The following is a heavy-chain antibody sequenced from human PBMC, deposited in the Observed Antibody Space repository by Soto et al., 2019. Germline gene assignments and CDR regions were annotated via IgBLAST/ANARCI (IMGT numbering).Heavy chain of an antibody. V-gene: IGHV4-39*01. Sequence: SETLSLTCSVSGGSIGSSSYYFGWIRQPPGKGLEWIGSLYYTGTTYYNSSLKSRVTISADKSQNQFSLKLSSVTAADTAVSYCATLRFLEWLTFDYWGQGTLVTVSS. CDR2: LYYTGTT. CDR3: ATLRFLEWLTFDY. J-gene: IGHJ4*02. D-gene: IGHD3-3*01. CDR1: GGSIGSSSYY.